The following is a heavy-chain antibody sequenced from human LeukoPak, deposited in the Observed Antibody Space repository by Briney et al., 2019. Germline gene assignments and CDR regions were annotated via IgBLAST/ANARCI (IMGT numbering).Heavy chain of an antibody. V-gene: IGHV3-23*01. CDR1: GFTFSNYW. Sequence: PGGSLRLSCAASGFTFSNYWMKWVRQAPGKGLEWVSAISGSGGSTYYADSVKGRFTISRDNSKNTLYLQMNSLRAEDTAVYYCAKVGDGYSEYYFDYWGQGTLVTVSS. J-gene: IGHJ4*02. CDR3: AKVGDGYSEYYFDY. CDR2: ISGSGGST. D-gene: IGHD5-24*01.